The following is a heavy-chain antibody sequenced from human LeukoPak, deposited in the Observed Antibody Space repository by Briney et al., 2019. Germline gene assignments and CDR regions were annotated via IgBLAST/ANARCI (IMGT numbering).Heavy chain of an antibody. CDR3: ARGYYGDPIDY. Sequence: GGSLRLSCAASGFTFSNAWMSWVRQAPGKGLVWVSRINPDGRDTIYADSVKGRFTISRDNANNTLYLQMNSLRAEDTAVYYCARGYYGDPIDYWGQGTLVTVSS. D-gene: IGHD4-17*01. V-gene: IGHV3-74*01. J-gene: IGHJ4*02. CDR1: GFTFSNAW. CDR2: INPDGRDT.